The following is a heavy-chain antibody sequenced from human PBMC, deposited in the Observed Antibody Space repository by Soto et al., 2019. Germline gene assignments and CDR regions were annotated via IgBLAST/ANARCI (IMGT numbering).Heavy chain of an antibody. CDR1: GYIFSANY. D-gene: IGHD3-16*01. CDR2: INPHSGAT. CDR3: ARTVSPAPFYDADADYER. Sequence: APVKVSCTASGYIFSANYIHWVRQAPGQGLEWLGWINPHSGATNYAQKFLGRVTMSADTSASTAYMDLARLKSDDTAVYYCARTVSPAPFYDADADYERWGRGTLVTVSS. J-gene: IGHJ4*02. V-gene: IGHV1-2*02.